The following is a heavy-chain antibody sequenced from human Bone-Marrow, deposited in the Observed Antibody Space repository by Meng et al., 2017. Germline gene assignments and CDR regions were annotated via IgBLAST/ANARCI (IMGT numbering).Heavy chain of an antibody. V-gene: IGHV4-61*03. D-gene: IGHD3-10*01. CDR2: IYYSGST. CDR3: ASIWFGGNWFDP. J-gene: IGHJ5*02. CDR1: GSSGSRGSHN. Sequence: LETSVPGRGRPSAPLSPSYNTSGSSGSRGSHNSSWMRQLPGNGLEWIGYIYYSGSTDYNPSLKSRVTISIDTSKNHISLKLTSETAADTAVYFCASIWFGGNWFDPWGQGTLVTVSS.